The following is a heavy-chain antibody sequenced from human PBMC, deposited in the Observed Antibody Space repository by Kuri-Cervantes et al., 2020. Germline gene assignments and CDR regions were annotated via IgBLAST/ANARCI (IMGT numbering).Heavy chain of an antibody. J-gene: IGHJ5*02. V-gene: IGHV4-4*02. CDR3: ASQWLARNWFDP. D-gene: IGHD6-19*01. CDR2: IYHSGST. Sequence: SETLSLTCAVSGGSISSSNWWSWVRQPPGKGLEWIGEIYHSGSTNYNPSLKSRVTISVDKSKNQFSLKLSSVTAADTAVYYCASQWLARNWFDPWGQGTLVTVSS. CDR1: GGSISSSNW.